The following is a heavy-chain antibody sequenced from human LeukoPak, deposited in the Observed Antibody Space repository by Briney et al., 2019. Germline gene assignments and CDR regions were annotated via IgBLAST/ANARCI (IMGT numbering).Heavy chain of an antibody. V-gene: IGHV4-34*01. J-gene: IGHJ2*01. Sequence: TSETLSLTCAVYGGSFSGYYWSWIRQPPGKGLEWIGEINHSGSTNYNPSLKSRVTISVDTSKNQFSLKLSSVTAADTAVYYCAKGRKWLVNWYFDLWGRGTLVTVSS. CDR3: AKGRKWLVNWYFDL. D-gene: IGHD6-19*01. CDR1: GGSFSGYY. CDR2: INHSGST.